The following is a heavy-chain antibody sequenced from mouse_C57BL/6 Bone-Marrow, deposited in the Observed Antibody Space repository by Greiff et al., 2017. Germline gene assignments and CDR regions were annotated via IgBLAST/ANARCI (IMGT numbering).Heavy chain of an antibody. CDR3: ARGGNYGFFFDY. V-gene: IGHV1-50*01. CDR2: IDPSDSYT. CDR1: GYTFTSYW. J-gene: IGHJ2*01. Sequence: QVQLQQPGAELVKPGASVKLSCKASGYTFTSYWMQWVKQRPGQGLEWIGEIDPSDSYTNYNQKFKGKATLTVDTSSRTAYMQLSSLTSEDSAVYYCARGGNYGFFFDYWGQGTTLTVSS. D-gene: IGHD2-1*01.